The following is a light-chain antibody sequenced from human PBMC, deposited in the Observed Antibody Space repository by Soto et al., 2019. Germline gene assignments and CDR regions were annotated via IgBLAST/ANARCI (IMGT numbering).Light chain of an antibody. V-gene: IGLV2-23*03. CDR2: EGS. Sequence: QSALTQPASVSGSPGQSITISCTGTSSDVGSYNHVSWYQQHPGKAPKLMIYEGSKRPSGVSNRFSGSKSGNTASLTISGLQAEDEADYYCCSYAGSSTFRVFGGGTKLTVL. CDR1: SSDVGSYNH. J-gene: IGLJ3*02. CDR3: CSYAGSSTFRV.